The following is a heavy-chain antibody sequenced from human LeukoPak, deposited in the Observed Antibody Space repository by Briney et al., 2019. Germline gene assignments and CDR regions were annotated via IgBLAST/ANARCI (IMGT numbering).Heavy chain of an antibody. CDR1: GFTFDDYA. D-gene: IGHD1-26*01. V-gene: IGHV3-9*01. CDR2: ISWNSGSI. CDR3: AKDSGSYYTGWFDP. Sequence: SLRLSCAASGFTFDDYAMHWVRQAPGKGLEWVSGISWNSGSIGYADSVKGRFTISRDNAKNSLYLQMNSLRAEDTALYYCAKDSGSYYTGWFDPWGQGTMVTVSS. J-gene: IGHJ5*02.